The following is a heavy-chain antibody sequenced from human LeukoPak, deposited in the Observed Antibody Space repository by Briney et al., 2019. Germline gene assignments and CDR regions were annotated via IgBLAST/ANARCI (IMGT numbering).Heavy chain of an antibody. CDR3: ARVPAYCGGDCYSDGDNWFDP. CDR2: INPNSGGT. Sequence: ASVKVSCKASGYTFTGYYMHWVRQAPGQGLEWMGRINPNSGGTNYAQKFQGRVTMTRDTSISTAYMELSRLRSDDTAVYYCARVPAYCGGDCYSDGDNWFDPWGQGTLVTVSS. J-gene: IGHJ5*02. D-gene: IGHD2-21*02. V-gene: IGHV1-2*06. CDR1: GYTFTGYY.